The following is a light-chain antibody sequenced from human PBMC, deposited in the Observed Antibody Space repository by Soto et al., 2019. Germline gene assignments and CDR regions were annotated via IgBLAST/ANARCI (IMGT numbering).Light chain of an antibody. J-gene: IGKJ3*01. Sequence: EIVLTQSPGTLSLSPGERATLSCRASQSIPSNYLAWYQQKPGQAPRLLIYDAGGRATGIPDRFSGSGSGTDFTLTISRLEPEDFAVYYCQQFRRSTYTFGPGTKVDI. CDR1: QSIPSNY. CDR2: DAG. CDR3: QQFRRSTYT. V-gene: IGKV3-20*01.